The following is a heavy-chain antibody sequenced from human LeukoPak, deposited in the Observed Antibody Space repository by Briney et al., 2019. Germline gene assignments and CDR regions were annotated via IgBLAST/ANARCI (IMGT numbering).Heavy chain of an antibody. J-gene: IGHJ4*02. CDR2: ISSSSSTI. V-gene: IGHV3-48*01. D-gene: IGHD3-22*01. Sequence: PGGSLRLSCAASGFTFSSYSMNWVRQAPGKGLEWVSYISSSSSTIYYADSVKGRFTISRDNAKNSLYLQMNSLRAEDTAVYYCARDYYDSSGSSFWDYWGQGTLVTVSS. CDR3: ARDYYDSSGSSFWDY. CDR1: GFTFSSYS.